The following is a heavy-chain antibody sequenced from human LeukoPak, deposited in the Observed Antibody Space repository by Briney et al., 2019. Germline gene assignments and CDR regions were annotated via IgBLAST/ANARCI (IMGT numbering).Heavy chain of an antibody. CDR3: AKRGGHNYGSHFEY. Sequence: GGSLRLSCTTSGFTFSTDGMAWAPQAPGKGLEWVSSISGSGANTNYADSVKGRLTISRDSSNNTLYLHLDNLRAEDTAVYFCAKRGGHNYGSHFEYWGQGTLVTVSS. V-gene: IGHV3-23*01. J-gene: IGHJ4*02. CDR1: GFTFSTDG. D-gene: IGHD5-18*01. CDR2: ISGSGANT.